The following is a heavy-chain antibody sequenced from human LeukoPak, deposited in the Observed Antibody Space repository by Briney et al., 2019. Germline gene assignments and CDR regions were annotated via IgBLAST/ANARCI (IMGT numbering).Heavy chain of an antibody. Sequence: PGGSLRLSCAASGFTFSSYGMSWVRQAPGKGLEWVSAISGSGGNTYYADSVKGRFTISRDNSKNTLYLQMNSLRAEDTAVYYCAKDTPYSSSWSPDYYYYYYMDVWGKGTTVTISS. CDR1: GFTFSSYG. J-gene: IGHJ6*03. CDR2: ISGSGGNT. V-gene: IGHV3-23*01. D-gene: IGHD6-13*01. CDR3: AKDTPYSSSWSPDYYYYYYMDV.